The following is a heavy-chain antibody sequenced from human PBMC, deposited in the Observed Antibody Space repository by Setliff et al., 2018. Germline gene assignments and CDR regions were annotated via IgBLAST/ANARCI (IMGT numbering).Heavy chain of an antibody. D-gene: IGHD2-15*01. CDR2: IYHNGIT. J-gene: IGHJ6*03. V-gene: IGHV4-4*02. CDR3: ARAPHGWSAYYYYYYMDV. CDR1: GVSISTSNW. Sequence: SETLSLTCAVSGVSISTSNWWSWVRQPPGKGLEWIGEIYHNGITNYNPSLKSRVSISVDKSKNQVSLKLSSVTAADTAVYYCARAPHGWSAYYYYYYMDVWGKGTTVTVSS.